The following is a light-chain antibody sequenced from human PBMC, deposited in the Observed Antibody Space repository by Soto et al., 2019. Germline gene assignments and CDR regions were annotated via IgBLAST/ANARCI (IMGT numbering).Light chain of an antibody. V-gene: IGLV2-14*03. Sequence: QSALTQPASVSGSPGQSITICCTGTSSDVGGYNYVSWYQQHPGKAPRLLIYDVTRRPSGVSNRFSASKSGNTASLTISGLQAEDEADYYCTSYTSTSAPGVFGGGTKLTVL. CDR2: DVT. J-gene: IGLJ3*02. CDR3: TSYTSTSAPGV. CDR1: SSDVGGYNY.